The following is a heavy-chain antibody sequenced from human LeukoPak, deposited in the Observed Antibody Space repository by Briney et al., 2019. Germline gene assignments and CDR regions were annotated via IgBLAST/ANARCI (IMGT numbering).Heavy chain of an antibody. J-gene: IGHJ6*02. CDR1: RFTLSTYW. CDR3: ARVLAGLVVVPAEGPVGCYGMDV. D-gene: IGHD2-15*01. CDR2: ISYDGSNK. V-gene: IGHV3-30*03. Sequence: GGSLRLSCAASRFTLSTYWMSWVRQAPGKGLEWVAVISYDGSNKYYADSVKGRVTISRDNSKNTLYLQMNSLRIEDTAVYYCARVLAGLVVVPAEGPVGCYGMDVWGQGTTVTVS.